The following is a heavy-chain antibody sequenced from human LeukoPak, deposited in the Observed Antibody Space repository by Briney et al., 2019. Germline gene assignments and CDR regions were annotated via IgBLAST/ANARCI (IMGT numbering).Heavy chain of an antibody. CDR3: ARGAVVGRLPNWFDP. D-gene: IGHD1-26*01. CDR1: GYSISNRYY. Sequence: PSETLSLTCTVSGYSISNRYYWGWIRQPPGKGLEWIGSIYHSGSTDYSASLKSRVTISVDTSKNQFSLQLNSVTPEDTAVYYCARGAVVGRLPNWFDPWGQGTLVTVSS. J-gene: IGHJ5*02. CDR2: IYHSGST. V-gene: IGHV4-38-2*02.